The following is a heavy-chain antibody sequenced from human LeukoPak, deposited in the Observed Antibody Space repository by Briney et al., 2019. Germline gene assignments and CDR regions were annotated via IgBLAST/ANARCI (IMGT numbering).Heavy chain of an antibody. V-gene: IGHV4-59*01. Sequence: SETLSLTCTVSGGSISSYYWSWIRQPPGKGLEWIGYIYYSGSTNYNPSLKSRVTISVDTSKNQFSLKLSSVTAADTAVYCCARTEGDYYDSSGYWNYWGQGTLVTVSS. D-gene: IGHD3-22*01. CDR3: ARTEGDYYDSSGYWNY. CDR2: IYYSGST. CDR1: GGSISSYY. J-gene: IGHJ4*02.